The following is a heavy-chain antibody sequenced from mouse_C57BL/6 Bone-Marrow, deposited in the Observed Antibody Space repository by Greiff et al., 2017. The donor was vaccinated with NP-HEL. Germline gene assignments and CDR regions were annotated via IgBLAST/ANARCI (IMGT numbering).Heavy chain of an antibody. CDR2: IYPGSGNT. CDR3: ARRDSSGYVVDY. CDR1: GYTFTDYY. J-gene: IGHJ4*01. D-gene: IGHD3-2*02. Sequence: VQGVESGAELVRPGASVKLSCKASGYTFTDYYINWVKQRPGQGLEWIARIYPGSGNTYYNEKFKGKATLTAEKSSSTAYMQLSSLTSEDSAVYFCARRDSSGYVVDYWGQGTSVTVSS. V-gene: IGHV1-76*01.